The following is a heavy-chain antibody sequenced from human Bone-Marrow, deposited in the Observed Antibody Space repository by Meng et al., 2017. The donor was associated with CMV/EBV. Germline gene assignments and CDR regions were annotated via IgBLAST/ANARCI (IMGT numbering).Heavy chain of an antibody. V-gene: IGHV1-69*04. CDR1: GDTFSTYA. D-gene: IGHD2-15*01. Sequence: SVKVSCKASGDTFSTYAISWVRQAPGQGLEWLGRIVRVVGIPNYSQKFQGRVTISADKSTSKAYMELSSLRSEDTAVYYCHVVIFDYWGQGTLVAVSS. CDR2: IVRVVGIP. CDR3: HVVIFDY. J-gene: IGHJ4*02.